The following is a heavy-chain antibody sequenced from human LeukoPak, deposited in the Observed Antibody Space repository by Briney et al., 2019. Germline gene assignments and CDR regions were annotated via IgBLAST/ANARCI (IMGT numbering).Heavy chain of an antibody. CDR2: ISSRAITI. D-gene: IGHD1-26*01. V-gene: IGHV3-11*01. Sequence: GGSLRLSCAASGLTLSNYWMHWVRQAPGKGLEWVSSISSRAITIYYADSVKGRFTISRDNAKNSLYLQMNSLRAEDTAMYYCARDSGIVGAPAIWGQGTMVTVSS. J-gene: IGHJ3*02. CDR3: ARDSGIVGAPAI. CDR1: GLTLSNYW.